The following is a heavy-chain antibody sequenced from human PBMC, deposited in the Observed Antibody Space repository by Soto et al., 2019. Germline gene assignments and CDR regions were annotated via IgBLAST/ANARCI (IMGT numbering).Heavy chain of an antibody. CDR2: IWYDGSNK. V-gene: IGHV3-33*01. J-gene: IGHJ5*02. CDR1: GFTFSGYG. CDR3: ARDRYYYGSGSYYWFDP. D-gene: IGHD3-10*01. Sequence: GGSRRLSCAASGFTFSGYGMHWVRQAPGKGLEWVAVIWYDGSNKYYADSVKGRFTISRDNSKNTLYLQMNSLRAEDTAVYYCARDRYYYGSGSYYWFDPWGQGTLVTVSS.